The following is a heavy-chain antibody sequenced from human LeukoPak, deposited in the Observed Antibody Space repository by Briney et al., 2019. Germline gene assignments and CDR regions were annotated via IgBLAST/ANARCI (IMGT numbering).Heavy chain of an antibody. CDR2: INQDGSEK. Sequence: GGSLRLSCGASGFIFSNHWMSWVRQAPGKGLEWVANINQDGSEKYYVDSVKGRFTLSRDNAKNSLYLQINSLRAEDTAVYYCARAMSTFGGVRNYFDSWGQGTLVTVSS. CDR1: GFIFSNHW. CDR3: ARAMSTFGGVRNYFDS. D-gene: IGHD3-16*01. J-gene: IGHJ4*02. V-gene: IGHV3-7*04.